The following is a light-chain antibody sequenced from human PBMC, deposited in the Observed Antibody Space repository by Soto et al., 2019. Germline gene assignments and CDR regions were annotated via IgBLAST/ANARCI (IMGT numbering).Light chain of an antibody. Sequence: EIVFTQSPATLSLSPGERATLSCRASQSINRHLAWYRQKPGQAPRLLIYDASNRATGIPARFSGSGSGTDFTLTISSLEPEDFAVYYCQQRSNWPPITFGQGTRLEIK. J-gene: IGKJ5*01. CDR2: DAS. V-gene: IGKV3-11*01. CDR3: QQRSNWPPIT. CDR1: QSINRH.